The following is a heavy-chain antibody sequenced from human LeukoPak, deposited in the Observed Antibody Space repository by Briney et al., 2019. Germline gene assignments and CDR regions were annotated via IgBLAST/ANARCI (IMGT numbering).Heavy chain of an antibody. CDR1: GSTFSRHA. D-gene: IGHD6-19*01. CDR2: XXXDGGIT. Sequence: GGSLRLSCAASGSTFSRHAMSXXRQAPGKGLEXVSXXXXDGGITYYADSVKGRFTISRDNSKNTLYLQMNSLRAEDTAVYYCGKDLLSGSSAWYLTPFDYWGQGTLVTVSS. CDR3: GKDLLSGSSAWYLTPFDY. J-gene: IGHJ4*02. V-gene: IGHV3-23*01.